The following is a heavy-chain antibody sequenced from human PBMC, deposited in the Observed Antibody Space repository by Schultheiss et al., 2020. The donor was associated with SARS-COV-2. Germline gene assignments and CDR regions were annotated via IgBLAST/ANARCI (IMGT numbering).Heavy chain of an antibody. Sequence: GGSLRLSCAASGFTFSSYGMHWVRQAPGKGLEWVAVISYDGSNKYYADSVKGRFTISRDNSKNTLYLQMSSLRAEDTAVYYCVKGSTMIVVGYGMDVWGQGTTVTVSS. CDR1: GFTFSSYG. D-gene: IGHD3-22*01. V-gene: IGHV3-30*18. CDR2: ISYDGSNK. J-gene: IGHJ6*02. CDR3: VKGSTMIVVGYGMDV.